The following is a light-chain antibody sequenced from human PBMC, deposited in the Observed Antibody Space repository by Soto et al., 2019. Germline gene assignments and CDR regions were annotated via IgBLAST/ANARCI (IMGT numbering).Light chain of an antibody. CDR1: QSISSW. CDR2: DAS. Sequence: DIQMTQSPSTLSASVGDRVTITCRASQSISSWLAWYQQKPGKATKLLIYDASRLESGVPSRFSGSGSGTEFTLTISSLQPDDFATYYCQQYNSYPTFGQGTKVAIK. V-gene: IGKV1-5*01. J-gene: IGKJ1*01. CDR3: QQYNSYPT.